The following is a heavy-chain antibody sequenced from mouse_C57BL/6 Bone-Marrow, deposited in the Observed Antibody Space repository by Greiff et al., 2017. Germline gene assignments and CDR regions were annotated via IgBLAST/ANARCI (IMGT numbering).Heavy chain of an antibody. V-gene: IGHV5-9-1*02. Sequence: EVKLMESGEGLVKPGGSLKLSCAASGFTFSSYAMSWVRQTPEKRLEWVANISSDDDYNKYADTVKGRFTISRDNARNTLYLQMSSLKSEDTAMYYCTRDRGSSPYYYAMDYWGQGTSVTVSS. CDR3: TRDRGSSPYYYAMDY. CDR1: GFTFSSYA. D-gene: IGHD1-1*01. CDR2: ISSDDDYN. J-gene: IGHJ4*01.